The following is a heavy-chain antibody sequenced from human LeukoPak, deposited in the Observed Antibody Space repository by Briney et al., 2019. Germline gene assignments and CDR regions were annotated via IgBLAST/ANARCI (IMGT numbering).Heavy chain of an antibody. J-gene: IGHJ4*02. CDR3: ARGGIVGAHYFDY. CDR1: GFTFSSYA. D-gene: IGHD1-26*01. CDR2: ISYDGSNK. V-gene: IGHV3-30*04. Sequence: GGALRLSCAASGFTFSSYAMHWVRQAPGKGLEWVAVISYDGSNKYYADSVKGRFTISRDNSKNTLYLQMNSLRAEDTAVYYCARGGIVGAHYFDYWGQGTLVTVSS.